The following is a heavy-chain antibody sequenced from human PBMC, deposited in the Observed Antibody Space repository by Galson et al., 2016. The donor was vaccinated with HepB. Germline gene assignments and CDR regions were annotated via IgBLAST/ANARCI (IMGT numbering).Heavy chain of an antibody. J-gene: IGHJ1*01. CDR2: ISSSSSTI. CDR3: TRDQSLSLFGNSGYFYH. Sequence: SLRLSCAASGFTFSNYNMNWVRQAPGKGLEWVSYISSSSSTIYYADSVKGRFTISRDSAKNSLYLQMNSLRDEDTAVYYCTRDQSLSLFGNSGYFYHWGQGTLVTVSS. CDR1: GFTFSNYN. V-gene: IGHV3-48*02. D-gene: IGHD4-23*01.